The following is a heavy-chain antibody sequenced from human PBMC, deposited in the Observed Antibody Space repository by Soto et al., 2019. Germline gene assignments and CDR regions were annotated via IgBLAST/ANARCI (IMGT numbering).Heavy chain of an antibody. CDR1: GASMTSNSYA. Sequence: SETLSLTCTVSGASMTSNSYAWGWVRQTPGEGLDYIGSIHYRGSPWYNRSLKSRVTISVDTSKNHFSLRLNSVTAADTAMYYCARLYDYGDYEAFEIWGQGTMVTVSS. V-gene: IGHV4-39*02. D-gene: IGHD4-17*01. J-gene: IGHJ3*02. CDR3: ARLYDYGDYEAFEI. CDR2: IHYRGSP.